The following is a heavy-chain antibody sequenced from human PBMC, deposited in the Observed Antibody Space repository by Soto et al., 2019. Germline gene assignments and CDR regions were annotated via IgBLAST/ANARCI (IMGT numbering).Heavy chain of an antibody. V-gene: IGHV3-7*03. CDR2: IKQDGSEK. J-gene: IGHJ5*02. CDR1: VFTFSSYW. Sequence: PXGSLRLSCASSVFTFSSYWMTCVRQSPGKGLEWVANIKQDGSEKDYVDSVKGRFTISRDNAKNSLYLQMNSLRAEDTAVYYCGSRIRIPMSRRVIITGPFGPWGPDTLVTASS. CDR3: GSRIRIPMSRRVIITGPFGP. D-gene: IGHD3-10*01.